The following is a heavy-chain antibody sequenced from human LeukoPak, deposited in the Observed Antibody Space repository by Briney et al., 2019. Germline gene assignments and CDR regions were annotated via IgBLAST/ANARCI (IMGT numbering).Heavy chain of an antibody. Sequence: GASVKVSCKVSGYTLRELSMHWVRQAPAKGLQWMGVFDPEDGESIIAQKFQGRLTMTEDTSTDTAYMELSSLTSEDTAMYYCSTGHCNTSSCYYYYMDVWGKGTTVTVSS. CDR1: GYTLRELS. CDR3: STGHCNTSSCYYYYMDV. V-gene: IGHV1-24*01. J-gene: IGHJ6*03. D-gene: IGHD2/OR15-2a*01. CDR2: FDPEDGES.